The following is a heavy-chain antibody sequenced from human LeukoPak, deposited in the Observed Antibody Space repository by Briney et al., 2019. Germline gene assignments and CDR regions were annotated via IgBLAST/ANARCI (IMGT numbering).Heavy chain of an antibody. CDR2: IWNDGSKK. CDR3: ATLNGHAFDI. CDR1: GFTFSSYG. D-gene: IGHD1-1*01. J-gene: IGHJ3*02. Sequence: GGSLRLSCAASGFTFSSYGMHWFRQISGKGLEWVAVIWNDGSKKYYADSVKGRFTISRDDSKNTLSLQMNSLRAEDTAVYYCATLNGHAFDIWGQGTMVTVSS. V-gene: IGHV3-33*01.